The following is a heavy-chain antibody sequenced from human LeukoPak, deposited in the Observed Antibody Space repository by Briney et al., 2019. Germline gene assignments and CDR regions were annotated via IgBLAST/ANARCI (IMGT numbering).Heavy chain of an antibody. CDR2: ISGSGGST. D-gene: IGHD3-10*01. J-gene: IGHJ5*02. CDR3: AKDRHYYGSGSTNWFDP. V-gene: IGHV3-23*01. Sequence: PGGSLRLSCAASGFTFSSYAMSWVRQAPGKGLEWVSAISGSGGSTYYADSVKGRFTISRDNSKNTLYLQMNSPRAEDTAVYYCAKDRHYYGSGSTNWFDPWGQGTLVTVSS. CDR1: GFTFSSYA.